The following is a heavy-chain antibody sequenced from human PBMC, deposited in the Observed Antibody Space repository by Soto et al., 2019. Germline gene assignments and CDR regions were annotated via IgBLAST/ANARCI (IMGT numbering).Heavy chain of an antibody. CDR2: ISYDGSNK. J-gene: IGHJ4*02. CDR1: GFTFSSYG. V-gene: IGHV3-30*18. D-gene: IGHD3-22*01. Sequence: QVQLVESGGGVVQPGRSLRLSCAASGFTFSSYGMHWVRQAPGKGLEWVAVISYDGSNKYYADSVKGRFTISRDNSKNTLYLQMNSLRAEDTAVYYCAKDALRGITMIVVVTDLDYWGQGTLVTVSS. CDR3: AKDALRGITMIVVVTDLDY.